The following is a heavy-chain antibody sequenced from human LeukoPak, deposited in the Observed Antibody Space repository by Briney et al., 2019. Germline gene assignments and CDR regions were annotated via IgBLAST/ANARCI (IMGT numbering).Heavy chain of an antibody. D-gene: IGHD3/OR15-3a*01. J-gene: IGHJ4*02. Sequence: ASETLSLTCTVSGYSISSGYYWGWIRQPPGKGLEWIGSIYYSGNTYYNASLKSQVSISIDTSKNQFSLRLTSVTAADTAVYYCARQTGSGLFILPGGQGTLVIVSS. V-gene: IGHV4-38-2*02. CDR3: ARQTGSGLFILP. CDR1: GYSISSGYY. CDR2: IYYSGNT.